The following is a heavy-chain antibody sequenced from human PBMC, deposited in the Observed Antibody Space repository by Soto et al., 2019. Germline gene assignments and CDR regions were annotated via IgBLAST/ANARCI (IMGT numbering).Heavy chain of an antibody. V-gene: IGHV3-15*07. CDR2: IKSKIDGGTT. J-gene: IGHJ1*01. Sequence: GGSLRLSCAASGFTFNNAWMNWVRQAPGKGLEWVGRIKSKIDGGTTDYAAPIRGRFTISRDDSIHTLYLQKNSLNTEDTAVYYCTTDDIQWQLHLKHWGQGTLVTVSS. CDR3: TTDDIQWQLHLKH. D-gene: IGHD2-15*01. CDR1: GFTFNNAW.